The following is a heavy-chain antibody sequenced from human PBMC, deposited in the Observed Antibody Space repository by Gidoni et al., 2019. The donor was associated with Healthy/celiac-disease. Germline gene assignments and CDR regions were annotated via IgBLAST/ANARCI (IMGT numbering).Heavy chain of an antibody. Sequence: EVQLVESGGGWVQPGRSLRLSCAASGFTFDDYAMHWVRQAPGKGLEWVSGISWNSGSIGYADSVKGRFTISRDNAKNSLYLQMNSLRAEDTALYYCAKGGIAVYYFDYWGQGTLVTVSS. CDR3: AKGGIAVYYFDY. V-gene: IGHV3-9*01. J-gene: IGHJ4*02. CDR1: GFTFDDYA. D-gene: IGHD6-19*01. CDR2: ISWNSGSI.